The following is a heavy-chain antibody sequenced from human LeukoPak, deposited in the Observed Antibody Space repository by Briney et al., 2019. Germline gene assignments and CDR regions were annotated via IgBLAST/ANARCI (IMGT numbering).Heavy chain of an antibody. D-gene: IGHD1-26*01. V-gene: IGHV4-59*01. J-gene: IGHJ3*02. CDR3: ARVPGYSHPFDI. CDR1: GGSINNYY. CDR2: IYYTGST. Sequence: PSETLSLTCTVSGGSINNYYWSWIRQPPGEGLEWIGYIYYTGSTHYNPSLKSRVTISVYTSENQFSLKLSSVTAADTAVYYCARVPGYSHPFDIWGQGTMVTVSS.